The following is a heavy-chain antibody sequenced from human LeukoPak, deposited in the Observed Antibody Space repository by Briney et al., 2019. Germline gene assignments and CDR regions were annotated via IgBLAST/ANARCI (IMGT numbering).Heavy chain of an antibody. Sequence: GGSLRLSCAASGFTFSSFAINWVRQAPGKGLEWVSVITGSGSGADYADSVKGRFTISRDNSKNTLYLQMNSLRAEDTAVYYCARDRPSDYYGMDVWGQGTTVTVSS. CDR3: ARDRPSDYYGMDV. V-gene: IGHV3-23*01. J-gene: IGHJ6*02. CDR1: GFTFSSFA. CDR2: ITGSGSGA.